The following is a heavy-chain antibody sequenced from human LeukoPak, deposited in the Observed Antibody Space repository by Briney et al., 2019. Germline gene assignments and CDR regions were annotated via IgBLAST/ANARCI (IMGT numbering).Heavy chain of an antibody. CDR2: IWYDGSNK. Sequence: QPGGSLRLSCAASGFSFSTYGRHWVRQAPGKGLEWAAVIWYDGSNKYYPDSVKGRFTISRDNSKNTLYLQMNSLRAEDTAVYYCARVLGAQRWDAFDFWGQGTMVTVSS. V-gene: IGHV3-33*01. D-gene: IGHD1-26*01. J-gene: IGHJ3*01. CDR1: GFSFSTYG. CDR3: ARVLGAQRWDAFDF.